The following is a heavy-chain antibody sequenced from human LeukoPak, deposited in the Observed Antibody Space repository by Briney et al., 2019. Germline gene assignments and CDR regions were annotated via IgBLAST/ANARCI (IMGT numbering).Heavy chain of an antibody. D-gene: IGHD1-26*01. J-gene: IGHJ6*03. CDR3: ARDPYYYREDMDV. Sequence: GGSLRLSCAASGFTFSSYWMSWVRQAPGKGLEWVANIKQDGSEKYYVDSVRGRFTISRDNAKNSLYLQMNSLRAEDTAVYYCARDPYYYREDMDVWGKGTTVTISS. CDR2: IKQDGSEK. V-gene: IGHV3-7*01. CDR1: GFTFSSYW.